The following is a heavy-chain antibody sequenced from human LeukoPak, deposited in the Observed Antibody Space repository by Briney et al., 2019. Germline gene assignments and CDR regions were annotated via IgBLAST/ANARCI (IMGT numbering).Heavy chain of an antibody. D-gene: IGHD6-13*01. CDR1: GFTFSSYA. CDR2: ISYDGSNK. V-gene: IGHV3-30*04. J-gene: IGHJ4*02. Sequence: PGGSLRLSCAASGFTFSSYAMHWVRQAPGKGLEWVAVISYDGSNKYYADSVKGRFTISRDNSKNTLYLQMNSLRAEDSAVYYCAGGNSSLDYWGQGTLVTVSS. CDR3: AGGNSSLDY.